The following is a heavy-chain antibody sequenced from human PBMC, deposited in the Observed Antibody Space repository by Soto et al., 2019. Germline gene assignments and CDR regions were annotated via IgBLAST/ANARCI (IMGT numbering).Heavy chain of an antibody. J-gene: IGHJ4*02. CDR1: CYTFTSYG. V-gene: IGHV1-18*04. CDR2: ISAYNGNT. Sequence: ASVKVSCKSSCYTFTSYGISLVRQAPGQGLEWMGWISAYNGNTKYAQKFQGRVTMTTDTSTSTAYMELRSLRSDDTAVYYCARDPQIFDNWGQGTLVTVSS. CDR3: ARDPQIFDN.